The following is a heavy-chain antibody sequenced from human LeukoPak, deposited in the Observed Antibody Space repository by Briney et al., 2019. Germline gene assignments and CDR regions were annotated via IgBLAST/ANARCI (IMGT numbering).Heavy chain of an antibody. D-gene: IGHD3-16*01. J-gene: IGHJ4*02. V-gene: IGHV1-3*01. CDR3: AKGVEDSPTYVYFDY. Sequence: EASVKVSCKASGYTFTSYAMHWVRQAPGQRLEWMGWINAGNGNTKYSQKFQGRVTITRDTSASTAYMELSSLRSEDTAVYYCAKGVEDSPTYVYFDYGGQGTLATVSS. CDR1: GYTFTSYA. CDR2: INAGNGNT.